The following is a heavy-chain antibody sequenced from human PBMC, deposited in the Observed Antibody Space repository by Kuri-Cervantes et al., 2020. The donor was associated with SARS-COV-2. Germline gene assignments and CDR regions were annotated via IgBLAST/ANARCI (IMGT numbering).Heavy chain of an antibody. CDR2: IKQDGSEK. V-gene: IGHV3-7*01. CDR1: GFTFSSYA. J-gene: IGHJ5*02. CDR3: ARLIRTGYSDWFDP. D-gene: IGHD3/OR15-3a*01. Sequence: ETLSLTCAASGFTFSSYAMHWVRQAPGKGLEWVANIKQDGSEKYYVDSVKGRFTISRDNAKNSLYLQMNSLRAEDTAVYYCARLIRTGYSDWFDPWGQGTLVTVSS.